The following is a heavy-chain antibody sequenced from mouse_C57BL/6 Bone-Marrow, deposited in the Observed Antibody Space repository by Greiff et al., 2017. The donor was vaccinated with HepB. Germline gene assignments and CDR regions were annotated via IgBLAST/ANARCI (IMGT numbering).Heavy chain of an antibody. CDR1: GYTFTSYG. V-gene: IGHV1-81*01. CDR3: ASRYWYFDV. Sequence: QVQLKQSGAELARPGASVKLSCKASGYTFTSYGISWVKQRTGQGLEWIGEIYPRSGNTYYNEKFKGKATLTADKSSSTAYMELRSLTSEDSAVYFCASRYWYFDVWGTGTTVTVSS. J-gene: IGHJ1*03. CDR2: IYPRSGNT.